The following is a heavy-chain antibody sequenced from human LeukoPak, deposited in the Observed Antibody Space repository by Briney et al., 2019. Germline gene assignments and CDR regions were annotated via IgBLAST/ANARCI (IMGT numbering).Heavy chain of an antibody. D-gene: IGHD6-6*01. V-gene: IGHV3-53*05. Sequence: GGSLRLSCAASGFTVSSDYMSWVRQAPGKGLEWVSVIYSGGSTYYADSVKGRFTISRDNSKNTLSLQMYSLRLEDTAMYYCARVPGTRARGNWFDPWGQGTLVTVSS. CDR3: ARVPGTRARGNWFDP. J-gene: IGHJ5*02. CDR2: IYSGGST. CDR1: GFTVSSDY.